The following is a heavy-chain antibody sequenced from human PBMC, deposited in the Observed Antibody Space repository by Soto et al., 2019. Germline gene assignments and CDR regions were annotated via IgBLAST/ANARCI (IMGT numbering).Heavy chain of an antibody. D-gene: IGHD6-6*01. Sequence: QVPLLQSGAEVKKPGASVKVSCKASGYTFTNYGITWVRQAPGQGLEWMGGIGAYNGNTHYTQRLQGRVTMTTDTSTSTAYMERRGLRSDDTAVYYCARVRQIVGYFYYYMDVWGEGTTVTVSS. CDR3: ARVRQIVGYFYYYMDV. J-gene: IGHJ6*03. CDR1: GYTFTNYG. V-gene: IGHV1-18*01. CDR2: IGAYNGNT.